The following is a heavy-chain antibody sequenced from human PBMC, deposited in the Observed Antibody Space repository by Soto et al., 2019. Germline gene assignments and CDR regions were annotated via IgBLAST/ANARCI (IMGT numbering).Heavy chain of an antibody. CDR1: GDSISGSPYY. V-gene: IGHV4-39*01. CDR3: ARLQTAVPHY. D-gene: IGHD6-13*01. Sequence: QVQLQESGPGLVMPSETLSLTCTVSGDSISGSPYYWGWIRQPPGKRLEWIGSIFYDGYTFYTPSLKSRVTISVDTSKNQFSLKLTSVAAADTATYFCARLQTAVPHYWGQGILVTVSS. CDR2: IFYDGYT. J-gene: IGHJ4*02.